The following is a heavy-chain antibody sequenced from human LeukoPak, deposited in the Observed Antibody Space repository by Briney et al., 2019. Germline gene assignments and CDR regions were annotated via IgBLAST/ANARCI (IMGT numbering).Heavy chain of an antibody. V-gene: IGHV3-23*01. CDR3: ARVQSPGPGSYRYWFDP. Sequence: PGGSLRLSCAASGFTFSSYGMSWVRQAPGKGLEWVSAISGSGGSTYYADSVKGRFTISRDNSKNTLFLQMNSLRAEDTAVYYCARVQSPGPGSYRYWFDPWGQGTLVTVSS. CDR2: ISGSGGST. CDR1: GFTFSSYG. J-gene: IGHJ5*02. D-gene: IGHD3-16*02.